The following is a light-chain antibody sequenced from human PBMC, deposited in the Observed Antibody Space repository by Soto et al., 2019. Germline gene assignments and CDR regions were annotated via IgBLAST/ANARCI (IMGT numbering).Light chain of an antibody. CDR1: HSLSSS. J-gene: IGKJ1*01. V-gene: IGKV3-15*01. CDR2: VTS. CDR3: QQYNPRPFPLS. Sequence: EIVVTQSPATLSVSAGERATLSCRASHSLSSSLALYHQRPGPATTPLIQVTSTRASDGPARFRCSGSGTESTLTLASRQPEDVAISTCQQYNPRPFPLSFGQGTKVDIK.